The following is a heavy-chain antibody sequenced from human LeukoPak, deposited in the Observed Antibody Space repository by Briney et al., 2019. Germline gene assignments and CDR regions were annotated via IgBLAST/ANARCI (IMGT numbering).Heavy chain of an antibody. CDR3: ARTTDTAMYGLAFDI. CDR2: IYPGDSDT. D-gene: IGHD5-18*01. V-gene: IGHV5-51*01. J-gene: IGHJ3*02. CDR1: GYIFTNYW. Sequence: GESLKISCKGSGYIFTNYWIGWVRQMPGEGLEWMGIIYPGDSDTRYSPSFQGQVTISADKSISTAYLQWSSLKASDTAMYYCARTTDTAMYGLAFDIWGQGTMVTVSS.